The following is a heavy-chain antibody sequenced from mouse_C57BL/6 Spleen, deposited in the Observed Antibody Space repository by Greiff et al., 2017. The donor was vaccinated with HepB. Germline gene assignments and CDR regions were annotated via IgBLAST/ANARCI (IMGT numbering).Heavy chain of an antibody. CDR2: IWSGGST. J-gene: IGHJ3*01. CDR3: ARGSYDGYYWFAY. D-gene: IGHD2-3*01. CDR1: GFSLTSYG. V-gene: IGHV2-2*01. Sequence: QVQLKESGPGLVQPSQSLSITCTVSGFSLTSYGVHWVRQSPGKGLEWLGVIWSGGSTDYNAAFISRLSISKDNSKSQVFFKMNSLQADDTAIYYCARGSYDGYYWFAYWGQGTLVTVSA.